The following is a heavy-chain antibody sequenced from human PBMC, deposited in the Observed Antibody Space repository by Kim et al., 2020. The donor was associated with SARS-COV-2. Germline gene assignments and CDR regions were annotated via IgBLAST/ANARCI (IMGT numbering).Heavy chain of an antibody. V-gene: IGHV4-38-2*02. CDR2: IYHSGST. CDR3: ARAGTQPSPYGSGTPSGMDV. CDR1: GYSISSGYY. D-gene: IGHD3-10*01. J-gene: IGHJ6*02. Sequence: SETLSLTCTVSGYSISSGYYWGWIRQPPGKGLEWIGSIYHSGSTYYNPFLKSRVTISVDTSKNQFSLKLSSVTAADTAVYYCARAGTQPSPYGSGTPSGMDVWGQGTTVTVSS.